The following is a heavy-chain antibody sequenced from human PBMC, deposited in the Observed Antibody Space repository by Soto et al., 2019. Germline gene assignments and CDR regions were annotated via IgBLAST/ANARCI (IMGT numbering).Heavy chain of an antibody. J-gene: IGHJ6*02. V-gene: IGHV4-34*01. CDR1: GGSFSGYY. Sequence: SETLSLTCAVYGGSFSGYYWSWIRQPPGTGLEWIGEINHSGSTNYNPSLKSRVTISVDTSKNQFSLTLSSVTAADTAVYYCASSRLVWFGELAHYYGMDVWGQGTTVTVSS. CDR3: ASSRLVWFGELAHYYGMDV. CDR2: INHSGST. D-gene: IGHD3-10*01.